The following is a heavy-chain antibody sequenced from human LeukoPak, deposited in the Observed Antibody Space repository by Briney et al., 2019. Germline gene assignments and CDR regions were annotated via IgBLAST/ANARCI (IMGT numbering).Heavy chain of an antibody. V-gene: IGHV3-74*01. J-gene: IGHJ3*01. CDR2: IRSDGSST. CDR3: ARGGVAGGFDL. Sequence: GGSLRLSCAASGFTFSSYWMHLVRQAPGKGLVWVSRIRSDGSSTTYADSVKGRFTISRDNTKITLYLQMNSLRADDTAVYYCARGGVAGGFDLWGQGTMVTVSS. CDR1: GFTFSSYW. D-gene: IGHD2-8*01.